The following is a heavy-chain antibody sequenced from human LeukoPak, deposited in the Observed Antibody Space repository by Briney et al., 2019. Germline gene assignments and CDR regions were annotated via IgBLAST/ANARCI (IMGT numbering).Heavy chain of an antibody. J-gene: IGHJ6*04. Sequence: PSETLSITCAVSGDSISSSNWWSWVRQPPGKGLEWIGSIYHSASTYYNPSLKSRVTISVDTSKNQFSLKLSSVTAANTAVYYCARDRMAISGTICMDVWGKGTTVTVSS. CDR2: IYHSAST. CDR1: GDSISSSNW. CDR3: ARDRMAISGTICMDV. V-gene: IGHV4-4*02. D-gene: IGHD1-7*01.